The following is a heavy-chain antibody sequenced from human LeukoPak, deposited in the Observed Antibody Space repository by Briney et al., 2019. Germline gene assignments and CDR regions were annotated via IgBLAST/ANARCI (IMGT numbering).Heavy chain of an antibody. D-gene: IGHD1-26*01. CDR3: ARPMGPISAEYFQH. J-gene: IGHJ1*01. CDR2: ISYDGSTK. CDR1: GFTFNIYA. V-gene: IGHV3-30-3*01. Sequence: QPGGSLRLSCAASGFTFNIYAMHWVRQAPGKGLEWVAVISYDGSTKFYADSVKGRFTVSRDNSKSTLYLQMNSLRAEDTAVYYCARPMGPISAEYFQHWGQGTLVTVSS.